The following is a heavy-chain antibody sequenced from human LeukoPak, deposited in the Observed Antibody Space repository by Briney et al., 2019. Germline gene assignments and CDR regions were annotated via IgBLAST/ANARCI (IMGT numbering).Heavy chain of an antibody. CDR2: INSDGSST. Sequence: GGSLRLSCAASGFTFSSYWMHWVRQAPGKGLVWVSRINSDGSSTSYADPVKGRFTISRDNAKNTVYLQMNSLRAEDTAVYYCARGGTSGSLLYWGQGTLVTVSS. J-gene: IGHJ4*02. D-gene: IGHD1-26*01. CDR3: ARGGTSGSLLY. CDR1: GFTFSSYW. V-gene: IGHV3-74*01.